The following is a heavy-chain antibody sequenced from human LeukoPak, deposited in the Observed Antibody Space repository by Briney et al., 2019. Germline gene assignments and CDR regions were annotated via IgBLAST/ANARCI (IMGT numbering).Heavy chain of an antibody. CDR3: AKDVVHDYGDYAEYFQH. J-gene: IGHJ1*01. V-gene: IGHV3-23*01. CDR1: GFTFSSYA. Sequence: PGGSLRLSCAASGFTFSSYAMSWVRQAPGKGLEWVSAISGSGGSTYYADSVKGRFTISRDNSKNTLYLQMNSLRADDTAVYYCAKDVVHDYGDYAEYFQHWGQGTLVTVSS. CDR2: ISGSGGST. D-gene: IGHD4-17*01.